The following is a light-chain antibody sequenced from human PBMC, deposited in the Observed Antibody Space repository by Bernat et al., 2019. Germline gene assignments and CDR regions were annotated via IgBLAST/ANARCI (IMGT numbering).Light chain of an antibody. CDR3: QAWASSAGV. J-gene: IGLJ3*02. Sequence: SYELTKPPSVSVSPGQTASITCSGDRLANTCWYQQKPGQSPVVVIFRDNKRPSGIPERFSGSNSGNTATLTISGTQPMDEADYYCQAWASSAGVFGGGTKLTVL. CDR1: RLAN. V-gene: IGLV3-1*01. CDR2: RDN.